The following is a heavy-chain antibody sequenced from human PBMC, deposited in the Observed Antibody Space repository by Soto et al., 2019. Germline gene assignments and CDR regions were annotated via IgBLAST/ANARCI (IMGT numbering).Heavy chain of an antibody. D-gene: IGHD1-26*01. CDR2: INPNSGGT. Sequence: QVQLVQSGAEVKKPGASVKDSCKASGYTFTGYYMHWVRQAPGQGLEWMGWINPNSGGTNYAQKFQGWVTMTRDTSISTAYMELSRLRSDDTAVYYCARESGYSGSPSAFDPWGQGTLVTVSS. V-gene: IGHV1-2*04. CDR3: ARESGYSGSPSAFDP. J-gene: IGHJ5*02. CDR1: GYTFTGYY.